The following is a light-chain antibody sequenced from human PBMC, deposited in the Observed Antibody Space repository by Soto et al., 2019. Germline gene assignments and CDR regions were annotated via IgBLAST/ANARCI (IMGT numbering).Light chain of an antibody. CDR3: SSYTSTSARV. CDR2: DVS. J-gene: IGLJ1*01. Sequence: QSALTQPASVSGSPGQSITISCTGTSSDVGGYNHVSWYQQHPGKAPKLMIYDVSNRPSGVSYRFSGSKSGSTASLTISGLQAEDGDDYYCSSYTSTSARVFGTGTKLTVL. CDR1: SSDVGGYNH. V-gene: IGLV2-14*01.